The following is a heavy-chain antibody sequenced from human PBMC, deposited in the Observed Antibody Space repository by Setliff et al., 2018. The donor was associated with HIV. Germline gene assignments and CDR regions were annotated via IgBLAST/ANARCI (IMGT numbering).Heavy chain of an antibody. CDR1: GGSIRTGTYY. CDR2: IYYDGRT. Sequence: SETLSLTCTVSGGSIRTGTYYWGWIRQPPGKGLEWIGSIYYDGRTFYKPSLESRLTISVDTSKNQFSLRLNSVTAADTAVYYCARHRDGGTYPLDYWGQGTLVTVSS. V-gene: IGHV4-39*07. J-gene: IGHJ4*02. D-gene: IGHD1-26*01. CDR3: ARHRDGGTYPLDY.